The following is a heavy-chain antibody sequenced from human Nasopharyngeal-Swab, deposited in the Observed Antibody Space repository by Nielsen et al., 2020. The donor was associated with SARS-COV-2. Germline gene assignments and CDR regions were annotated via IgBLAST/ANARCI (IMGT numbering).Heavy chain of an antibody. Sequence: SETLSLTCTVSGGSISSYYWSWIRQPPGKGLEWIGYIYYSGSTNYNPSLKSRVTISVDTSKNQFSLKLSSVTAADTAVYYCARGAWSRDGYNLFDYWGQGTLVTVSS. V-gene: IGHV4-59*01. J-gene: IGHJ4*02. D-gene: IGHD5-24*01. CDR1: GGSISSYY. CDR2: IYYSGST. CDR3: ARGAWSRDGYNLFDY.